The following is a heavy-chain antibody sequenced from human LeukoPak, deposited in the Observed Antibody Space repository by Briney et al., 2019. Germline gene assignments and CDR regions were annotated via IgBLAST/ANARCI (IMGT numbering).Heavy chain of an antibody. J-gene: IGHJ5*02. CDR1: GGSISSYY. Sequence: PSETLSLTCTVSGGSISSYYWSWIRQPAGKGLEWIGRIYTSGSTNYNPSLKSRVTMSVDTSKNQFSLKLSSVTAADTAVYYCARDSRSNYRVNWFDPWGQGTLVTVSS. V-gene: IGHV4-4*07. CDR2: IYTSGST. D-gene: IGHD4-11*01. CDR3: ARDSRSNYRVNWFDP.